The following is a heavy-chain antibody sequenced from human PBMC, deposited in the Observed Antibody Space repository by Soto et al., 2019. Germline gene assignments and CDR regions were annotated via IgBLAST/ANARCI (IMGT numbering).Heavy chain of an antibody. CDR1: GFTFSSYA. Sequence: EVQLLESGGGLVQPGGSLRLSCAASGFTFSSYAMSWVRQAPGKGLEWVSAISGSGGSTYYADSVKGRFTISRDNSKNTLYLQMNSLRAEDTAVYYCAKSQAYYDILTGSISPGGWFDPWGQGTLVTVSS. D-gene: IGHD3-9*01. J-gene: IGHJ5*02. V-gene: IGHV3-23*01. CDR3: AKSQAYYDILTGSISPGGWFDP. CDR2: ISGSGGST.